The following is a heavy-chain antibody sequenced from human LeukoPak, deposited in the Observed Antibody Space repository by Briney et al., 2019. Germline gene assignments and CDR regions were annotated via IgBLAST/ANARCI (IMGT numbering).Heavy chain of an antibody. D-gene: IGHD3-10*01. CDR2: IYPGDSDT. Sequence: GESLKISCKGSGYSFTSYWIGWVRQMPGKGLEWMGIIYPGDSDTRYSPSFQGQVTISADKSTSTAYLQWSSLKASDTAMYYCARPNTMVRGVIRDAFDIWGQGTMVTVSS. J-gene: IGHJ3*02. CDR3: ARPNTMVRGVIRDAFDI. V-gene: IGHV5-51*01. CDR1: GYSFTSYW.